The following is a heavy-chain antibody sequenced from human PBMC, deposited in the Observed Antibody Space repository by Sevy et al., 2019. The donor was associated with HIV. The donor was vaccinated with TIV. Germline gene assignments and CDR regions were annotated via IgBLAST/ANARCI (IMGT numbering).Heavy chain of an antibody. CDR2: ISSSGSTI. J-gene: IGHJ3*02. Sequence: GESLKISCAASGFTFSDYYMSWIRQAPGKGLEWVSYISSSGSTIYYADSVKGRFTISRDNAKNSLYLQMNSLRAEDTAVYYCARSLDILTGYQDDAFDIWGQGTMVTVSS. CDR1: GFTFSDYY. D-gene: IGHD3-9*01. V-gene: IGHV3-11*01. CDR3: ARSLDILTGYQDDAFDI.